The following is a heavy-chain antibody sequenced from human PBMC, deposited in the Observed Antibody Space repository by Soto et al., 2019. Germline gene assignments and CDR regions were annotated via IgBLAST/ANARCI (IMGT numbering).Heavy chain of an antibody. Sequence: ASVKVSCKASGYTFTGYYMHWVRQAPGQGLEWMGWINPNSGGTNYAQKFQGWVTMTRDTSISTAYMELSRLRSDDTAVYYCARGQQLVLQGVPAGYGMDVWGQGTTVTVSS. CDR1: GYTFTGYY. J-gene: IGHJ6*02. CDR2: INPNSGGT. CDR3: ARGQQLVLQGVPAGYGMDV. V-gene: IGHV1-2*04. D-gene: IGHD6-6*01.